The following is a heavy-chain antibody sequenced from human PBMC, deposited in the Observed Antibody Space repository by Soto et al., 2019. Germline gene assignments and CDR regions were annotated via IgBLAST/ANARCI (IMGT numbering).Heavy chain of an antibody. J-gene: IGHJ5*02. CDR1: GGSISSGDYY. D-gene: IGHD3-10*01. V-gene: IGHV4-30-4*01. CDR2: IYYSGST. Sequence: SETLSLTCTVSGGSISSGDYYWSWIRQPPGKGLEWIGYIYYSGSTYYNPSLKSRVTISVDTSKNHFSLKLSSVTAADTAVYYCARGVTMVRGVIIPWFDPWGQGTLVTVSS. CDR3: ARGVTMVRGVIIPWFDP.